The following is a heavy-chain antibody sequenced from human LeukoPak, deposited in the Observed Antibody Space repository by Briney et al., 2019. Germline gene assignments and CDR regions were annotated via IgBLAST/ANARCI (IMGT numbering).Heavy chain of an antibody. CDR1: GFTFSTYD. V-gene: IGHV3-30*03. D-gene: IGHD2-15*01. J-gene: IGHJ3*02. CDR2: ISYDGGVR. Sequence: GRSLRLSCAASGFTFSTYDLHWVRQAPGKGLEWVALISYDGGVRYYADSVKGRFTISRDNSKNTLYLQMNSLRTEDTAVYYCVRDSSWAFDIWGQGTMVTVSS. CDR3: VRDSSWAFDI.